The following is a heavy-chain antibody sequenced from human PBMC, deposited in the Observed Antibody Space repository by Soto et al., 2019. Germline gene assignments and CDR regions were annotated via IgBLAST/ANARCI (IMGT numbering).Heavy chain of an antibody. CDR3: AKAKGSFDHTGTGQ. J-gene: IGHJ4*02. CDR2: FGVDYVT. D-gene: IGHD1-26*01. CDR1: GFGFSIYA. V-gene: IGHV3-23*01. Sequence: EVQLLESGGGLIQPGGSLRLSCATFGFGFSIYAMSWVRQAPGNGLEWYSGFGVDYVTYYADSVWGRFNISRDNSKNTLYLQMNSLRAEDTALYYCAKAKGSFDHTGTGQWGQGTLVTVSS.